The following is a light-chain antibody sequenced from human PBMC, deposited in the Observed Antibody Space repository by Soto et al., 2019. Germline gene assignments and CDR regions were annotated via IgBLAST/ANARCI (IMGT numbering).Light chain of an antibody. CDR3: QQSYSSLWT. Sequence: DIQMTQSPSSLSASVGDRVTITCRASQSISSYLHWYQQNPGKAPKLLIYAASSLRSGVPSRFSGSGSGTDFTLTISSLQPEDFATYYCQQSYSSLWTFGQGTKVEIK. J-gene: IGKJ1*01. V-gene: IGKV1-39*01. CDR2: AAS. CDR1: QSISSY.